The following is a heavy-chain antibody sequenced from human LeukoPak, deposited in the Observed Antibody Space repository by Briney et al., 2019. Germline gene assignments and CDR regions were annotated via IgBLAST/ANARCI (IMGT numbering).Heavy chain of an antibody. D-gene: IGHD3-10*01. CDR1: GFSFSSFT. CDR3: ARHRGAVDAFDI. J-gene: IGHJ3*02. CDR2: ISSSSSTI. Sequence: PGGALRLSCVASGFSFSSFTVSWVRQAPGKGLEWVSYISSSSSTIYYADSVKGRFTISRDSAKNSLYLQMNSLRAEDTAVYYCARHRGAVDAFDIWGQGTMVTVSS. V-gene: IGHV3-48*01.